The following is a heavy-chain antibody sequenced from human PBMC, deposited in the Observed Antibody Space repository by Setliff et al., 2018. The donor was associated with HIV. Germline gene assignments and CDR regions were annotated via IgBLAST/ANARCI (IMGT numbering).Heavy chain of an antibody. J-gene: IGHJ5*01. CDR2: IYTSGNT. Sequence: SETLSLTCTVSGVSISSGSYYWSWIRQSAGKGLEWIGRIYTSGNTNYNPSLKSRVTMSVDTSKNQFSLKLSSVTAADTAVYYRARTTYSGSYFNDSWGQGTLVTVSS. CDR1: GVSISSGSYY. V-gene: IGHV4-61*02. CDR3: ARTTYSGSYFNDS. D-gene: IGHD1-26*01.